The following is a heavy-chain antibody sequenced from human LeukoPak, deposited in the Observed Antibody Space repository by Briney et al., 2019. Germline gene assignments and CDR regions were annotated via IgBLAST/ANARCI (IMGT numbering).Heavy chain of an antibody. CDR1: GFTFSSYA. CDR2: ISGSGDST. J-gene: IGHJ4*02. Sequence: GGSLRLSCAGSGFTFSSYAMTWVRQAPGKGLEWVSGISGSGDSTYYADSVKGRFTISGDNSKNTLYLQMNSLRAEDTAVYYCAKEPQGGSGTYFDYWGQGTLVTVSS. D-gene: IGHD3-10*01. CDR3: AKEPQGGSGTYFDY. V-gene: IGHV3-23*01.